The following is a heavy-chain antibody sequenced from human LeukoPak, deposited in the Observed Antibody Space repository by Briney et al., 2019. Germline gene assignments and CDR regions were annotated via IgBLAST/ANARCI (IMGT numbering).Heavy chain of an antibody. CDR2: ISSSSSYI. CDR1: GFTFRSNS. V-gene: IGHV3-21*01. D-gene: IGHD3-16*02. Sequence: GGSLRLSCGVSGFTFRSNSMNWVRQAPGEGLEWVSSISSSSSYISYADSVKGRFTISRDNAKNSLYLQMNSLRAEDTAVYYCASRSEFDYWGQGTLVTVSS. J-gene: IGHJ4*02. CDR3: ASRSEFDY.